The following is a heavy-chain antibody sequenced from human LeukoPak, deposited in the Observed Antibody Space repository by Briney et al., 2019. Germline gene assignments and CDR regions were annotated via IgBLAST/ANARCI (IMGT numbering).Heavy chain of an antibody. CDR1: GFTFSSYA. CDR2: ISYDGSNK. Sequence: GGSLRLSCAASGFTFSSYAMHWVRQAPGKGLEWVAVISYDGSNKYYADSVKGRFTISRDNSKNTLYLQMNSLRAEDTAVYYCAKDYCGPGSSLSGYDYWGQGTLVTVSS. J-gene: IGHJ4*02. D-gene: IGHD6-13*01. CDR3: AKDYCGPGSSLSGYDY. V-gene: IGHV3-30-3*01.